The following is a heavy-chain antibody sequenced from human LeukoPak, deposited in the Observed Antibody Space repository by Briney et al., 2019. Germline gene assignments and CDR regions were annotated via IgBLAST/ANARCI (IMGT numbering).Heavy chain of an antibody. CDR1: GGSFSGYY. CDR3: ARAAVDTAMVTGRAFDI. J-gene: IGHJ3*02. CDR2: INHSGST. Sequence: SETLSLTCAVYGGSFSGYYWSWIRQPPGKGLEWIGEINHSGSTNCNPSLKSRVTISVDSSKNQFSLKLSSVTAADTAVYYCARAAVDTAMVTGRAFDIWGQGTMVTASS. V-gene: IGHV4-34*01. D-gene: IGHD5-18*01.